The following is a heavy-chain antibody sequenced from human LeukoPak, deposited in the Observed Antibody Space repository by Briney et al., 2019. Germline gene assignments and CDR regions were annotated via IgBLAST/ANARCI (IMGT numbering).Heavy chain of an antibody. CDR3: AKDSNYYDSSGYEFDY. V-gene: IGHV3-30*18. J-gene: IGHJ4*02. Sequence: GGSLRLSCAASGFTFSSYGMHWVRKAPGKGLEWVAVISYDGSNKYYADSVKGRFTISRDNSKNTLYLQMSSLRAEDTAVYYCAKDSNYYDSSGYEFDYWGQGTLVTVSS. CDR1: GFTFSSYG. CDR2: ISYDGSNK. D-gene: IGHD3-22*01.